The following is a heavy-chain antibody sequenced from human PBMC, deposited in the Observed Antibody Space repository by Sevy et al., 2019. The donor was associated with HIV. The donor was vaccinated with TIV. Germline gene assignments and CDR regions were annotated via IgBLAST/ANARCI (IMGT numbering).Heavy chain of an antibody. D-gene: IGHD4-4*01. CDR3: ARGRDSNRNYYYYYGMDV. J-gene: IGHJ6*02. CDR1: GYTFTGYY. Sequence: ASVKVSCKASGYTFTGYYMHWVRQAPGQGLEWMGRINPNSGGTNYAQKFQGRVTMTRDTSISTAYMELSRLRSDDTALYYCARGRDSNRNYYYYYGMDVWGQGTTVTVSS. V-gene: IGHV1-2*06. CDR2: INPNSGGT.